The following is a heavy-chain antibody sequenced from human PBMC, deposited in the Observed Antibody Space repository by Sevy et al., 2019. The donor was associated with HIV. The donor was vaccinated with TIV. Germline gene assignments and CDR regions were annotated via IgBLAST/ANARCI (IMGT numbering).Heavy chain of an antibody. Sequence: GESLKISCKGSGYSFTSYWIGWVRQMPGKGLEWMGIIYPGDSDTRYSPSFQGQVTISADKSISTAYLQWSSLKASDTAMYYGARGGRGGTMVRGVIKPPDYWGQGTLVTVSS. V-gene: IGHV5-51*01. CDR2: IYPGDSDT. J-gene: IGHJ4*02. CDR3: ARGGRGGTMVRGVIKPPDY. CDR1: GYSFTSYW. D-gene: IGHD3-10*01.